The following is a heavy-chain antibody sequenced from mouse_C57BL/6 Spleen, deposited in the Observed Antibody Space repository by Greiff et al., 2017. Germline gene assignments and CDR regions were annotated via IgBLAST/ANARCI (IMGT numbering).Heavy chain of an antibody. V-gene: IGHV1-53*01. D-gene: IGHD1-1*01. CDR3: ARSHYYGSTWFAY. CDR1: GYTFTSYW. CDR2: INTSNGGT. Sequence: QVQLQQPGTELVKPGASVKLSCKASGYTFTSYWMHWVKQRPGQGLEWIGNINTSNGGTNYNEKFKSKATLTVDKSSSTAYMQLSSLTSEDSAVYYCARSHYYGSTWFAYWGQGTLVTVSA. J-gene: IGHJ3*01.